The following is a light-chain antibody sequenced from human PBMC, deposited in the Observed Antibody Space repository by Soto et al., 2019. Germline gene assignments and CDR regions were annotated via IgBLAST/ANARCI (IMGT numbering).Light chain of an antibody. J-gene: IGKJ1*01. CDR1: QTISTL. CDR2: QAY. CDR3: QQYNTYPWT. Sequence: DIQMTQSPSTLSASVGDRVTITCRASQTISTLLAWYQQRPGKAPNLLIYQAYSLESGVPSRFSGSGSGTEFTLTISSLQPDDFATYFCQQYNTYPWTFGQGTKVEFK. V-gene: IGKV1-5*03.